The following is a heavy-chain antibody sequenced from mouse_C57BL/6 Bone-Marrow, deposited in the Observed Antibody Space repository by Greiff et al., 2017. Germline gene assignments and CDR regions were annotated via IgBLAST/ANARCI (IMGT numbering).Heavy chain of an antibody. CDR2: ISSGGDYI. J-gene: IGHJ2*01. Sequence: DVQLVESGEGLVKPGGSLKLSCAASGFTFSSYAMSWVRQTPEKRLEWVAYISSGGDYIYYADNVKGRFTISRDNARNTLYLQISSLKSEDTAMYYCTRSVRLVWYFDYWGQGTTLTVSS. CDR1: GFTFSSYA. CDR3: TRSVRLVWYFDY. V-gene: IGHV5-9-1*02. D-gene: IGHD2-10*02.